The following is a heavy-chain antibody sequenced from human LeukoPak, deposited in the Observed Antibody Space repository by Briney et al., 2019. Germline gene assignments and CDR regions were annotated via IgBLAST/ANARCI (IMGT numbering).Heavy chain of an antibody. Sequence: SVKVSCKXSGGTFSSYAISWVRQAPGQGLEWMGRIIPIFGTANYAQKFQGRVTITTDESTSTAYMELSSLRSEDTAVYYCASDHTAMVTLDYWGQGTLVTVSS. CDR3: ASDHTAMVTLDY. D-gene: IGHD5-18*01. CDR2: IIPIFGTA. CDR1: GGTFSSYA. J-gene: IGHJ4*02. V-gene: IGHV1-69*05.